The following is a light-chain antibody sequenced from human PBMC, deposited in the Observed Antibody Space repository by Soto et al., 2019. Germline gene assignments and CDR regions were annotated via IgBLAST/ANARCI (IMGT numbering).Light chain of an antibody. V-gene: IGKV1-5*03. J-gene: IGKJ1*01. CDR3: QQYERFPRT. CDR2: KAS. CDR1: QSINNY. Sequence: DIQMTQSPSTLSASVGDRVTITCRASQSINNYLAWYQQKPGKAPKLLIYKASTLESGVPSRFSGSGSGTEFTLSVSSLQPDDFANYYCQQYERFPRTFGQGTKVEIK.